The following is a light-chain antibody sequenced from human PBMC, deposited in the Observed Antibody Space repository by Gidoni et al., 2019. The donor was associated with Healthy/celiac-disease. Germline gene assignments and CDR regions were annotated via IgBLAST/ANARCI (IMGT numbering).Light chain of an antibody. CDR1: QSVLHSSNNKNY. Sequence: IVLTQSPDSLAVSLGERATINCKFSQSVLHSSNNKNYLAWYQQTPGQPPNLLIYWASTRESWVPDRFSGSVSGTDLTLNISSLQAEDVAVYYCQQYYSTPRTFGRGTKVEIK. CDR3: QQYYSTPRT. V-gene: IGKV4-1*01. CDR2: WAS. J-gene: IGKJ4*01.